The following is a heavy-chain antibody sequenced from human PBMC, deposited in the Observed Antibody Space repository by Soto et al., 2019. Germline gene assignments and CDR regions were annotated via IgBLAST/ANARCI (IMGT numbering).Heavy chain of an antibody. CDR3: AKVSLPSFIVVVPAANDY. D-gene: IGHD2-2*01. J-gene: IGHJ4*02. CDR1: GFAFSSYA. Sequence: GGSLRLSCAASGFAFSSYAMSWVRQAPGKGLEWVSAISGSGGSTYYADSVKGRFTISRDNSKNTLYLQMNSLRAEDTAVYYCAKVSLPSFIVVVPAANDYWGQGTLVTVSS. V-gene: IGHV3-23*01. CDR2: ISGSGGST.